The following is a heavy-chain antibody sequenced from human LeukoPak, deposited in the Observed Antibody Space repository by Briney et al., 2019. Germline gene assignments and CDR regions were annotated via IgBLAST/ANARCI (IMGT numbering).Heavy chain of an antibody. CDR1: GGSFSGYY. CDR3: ARDRFGELSP. Sequence: SETLSLTRAVYGGSFSGYYWSWIRQPPGKGLEWIGEINHSGSTNYNPSLKSRVTISVDTSKNQFSLKLSSVTAADTAVYYCARDRFGELSPWGQGTLVTVSS. J-gene: IGHJ5*02. D-gene: IGHD3-10*01. V-gene: IGHV4-34*01. CDR2: INHSGST.